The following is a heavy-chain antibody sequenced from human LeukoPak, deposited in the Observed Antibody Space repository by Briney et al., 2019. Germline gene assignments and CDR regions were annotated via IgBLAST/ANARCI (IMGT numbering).Heavy chain of an antibody. V-gene: IGHV1-69*04. Sequence: ASVKVSCKASGGTFSSYAISWVRQAPGQGLEWMGRIIPILGIANYAQKFQGRVTITADKSTSTAYTELSSLRSEDTAVYYCARDPGYYDSSGYYHYYFDYWGQGTLVTVSS. CDR2: IIPILGIA. J-gene: IGHJ4*02. CDR3: ARDPGYYDSSGYYHYYFDY. CDR1: GGTFSSYA. D-gene: IGHD3-22*01.